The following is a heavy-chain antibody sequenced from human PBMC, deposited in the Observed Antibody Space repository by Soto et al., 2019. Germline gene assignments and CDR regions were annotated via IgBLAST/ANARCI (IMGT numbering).Heavy chain of an antibody. CDR1: GCSFTNYW. CDR2: IYGDDSDI. CDR3: ARHVDYYYGMDV. Sequence: LGESLKISCKASGCSFTNYWIGWVRQMPGKGLEWMAIIYGDDSDIRYSPSFQGQVTVSLDKSITTAYVQWSSLKASDTAMYYCARHVDYYYGMDVWGQGTTVTVSS. V-gene: IGHV5-51*01. J-gene: IGHJ6*02.